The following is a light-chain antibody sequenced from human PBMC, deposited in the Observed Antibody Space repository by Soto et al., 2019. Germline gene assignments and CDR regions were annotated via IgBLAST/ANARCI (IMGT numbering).Light chain of an antibody. Sequence: EIVLTQSPGTLSLSPGERATLSCRASQSVSSSYLAWYQQKPGQAPRLLIYATSSRATGIPDRFSGSGSGTDFTVTISRLEAEDFAVYCCQQYGSSPWTFGQGTKVEIK. CDR2: ATS. J-gene: IGKJ1*01. CDR3: QQYGSSPWT. CDR1: QSVSSSY. V-gene: IGKV3-20*01.